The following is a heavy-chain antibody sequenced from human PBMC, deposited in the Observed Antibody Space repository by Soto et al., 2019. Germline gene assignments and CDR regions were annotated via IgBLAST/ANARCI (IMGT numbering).Heavy chain of an antibody. V-gene: IGHV6-1*01. CDR3: ASTDVLRAFDI. Sequence: SQTLSLTCAISGDSVSSNSAAWNWIGQSPSRGLEWLGRTYYRSKWYNDYAVSVKSRITINPDTSKNQFSLQLNSVTPEDAAVYYCASTDVLRAFDIWGQGTMVTVSS. J-gene: IGHJ3*02. D-gene: IGHD3-9*01. CDR1: GDSVSSNSAA. CDR2: TYYRSKWYN.